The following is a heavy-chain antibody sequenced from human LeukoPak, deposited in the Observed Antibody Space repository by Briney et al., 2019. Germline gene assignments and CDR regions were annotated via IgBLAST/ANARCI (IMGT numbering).Heavy chain of an antibody. D-gene: IGHD2-2*01. CDR3: ARAEDYCSSTSCPSYYMDV. CDR2: IIPNTGGT. Sequence: ASVKVSCKASGYTITDYYLHWVRQAPGQGLEWMGWIIPNTGGTNYAQKFQDWVTMSSDTSISTAYMELSSLRSDDTAVYYCARAEDYCSSTSCPSYYMDVWGKGTTVTVSS. CDR1: GYTITDYY. J-gene: IGHJ6*03. V-gene: IGHV1-2*04.